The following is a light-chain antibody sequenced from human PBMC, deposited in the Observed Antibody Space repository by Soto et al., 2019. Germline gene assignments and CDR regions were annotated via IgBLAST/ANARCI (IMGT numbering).Light chain of an antibody. CDR3: SSYSISTAYL. Sequence: QSALTQPASVSGSPGQSITISCTGTSSDVGGYDYVSWYQLHPGKAPKLMVFEVSNRPSGVSYRFSGSKSGNTASLTISGLPAEDEADYFCSSYSISTAYLFGTGTKGTVL. CDR2: EVS. V-gene: IGLV2-14*01. J-gene: IGLJ1*01. CDR1: SSDVGGYDY.